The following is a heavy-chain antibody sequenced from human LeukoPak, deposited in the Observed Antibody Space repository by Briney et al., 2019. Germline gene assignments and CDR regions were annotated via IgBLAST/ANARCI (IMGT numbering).Heavy chain of an antibody. CDR2: ISSSGSMI. CDR3: AKDMSGSYRYYYYGMDV. J-gene: IGHJ6*02. Sequence: GGSLRLSCAASGITFSDYYMTWIRQAPGKGLEWVSYISSSGSMINYADSVKGRFTISRDNAKNSLYLQMNSLRAEDTALYYCAKDMSGSYRYYYYGMDVWGQGTTVTVSS. CDR1: GITFSDYY. D-gene: IGHD1-26*01. V-gene: IGHV3-11*01.